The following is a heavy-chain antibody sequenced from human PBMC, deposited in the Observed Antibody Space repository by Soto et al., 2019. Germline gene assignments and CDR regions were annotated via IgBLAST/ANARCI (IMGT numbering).Heavy chain of an antibody. CDR3: ARVHYYYDSSGYYHGRAFDI. D-gene: IGHD3-22*01. V-gene: IGHV3-48*02. Sequence: GGSLRLSCAASGFTFSSYSMNWVRQAPGKGREWVSYISSSSSTIYYADSVKGRFTISRDNAKNPLYLQMNSLRDEDTAVYYCARVHYYYDSSGYYHGRAFDIWGQGTMVTVSS. CDR1: GFTFSSYS. CDR2: ISSSSSTI. J-gene: IGHJ3*02.